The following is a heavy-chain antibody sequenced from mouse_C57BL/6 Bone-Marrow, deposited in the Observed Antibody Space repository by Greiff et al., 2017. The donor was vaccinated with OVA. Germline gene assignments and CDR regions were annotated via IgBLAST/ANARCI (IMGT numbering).Heavy chain of an antibody. D-gene: IGHD1-1*01. Sequence: QVQLQQSGAELVKPGASVKLSCKASGYTFTSYWMHWVKQRPGQGLEWIGMIHPNSGSTNYNEKFKSKATLTVDKSSSTAYMQLSSLTSEDSAVYYCARARVTTVVVDYWGQGTTLTVSS. CDR1: GYTFTSYW. V-gene: IGHV1-64*01. J-gene: IGHJ2*01. CDR3: ARARVTTVVVDY. CDR2: IHPNSGST.